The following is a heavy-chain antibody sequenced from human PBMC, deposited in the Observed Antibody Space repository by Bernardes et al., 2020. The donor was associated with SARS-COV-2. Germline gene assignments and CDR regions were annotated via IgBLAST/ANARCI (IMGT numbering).Heavy chain of an antibody. CDR3: ARGGPYYDFWSGHPYYYYYMDV. Sequence: GGSLRLSCAASGFTFSSYSMNWVRQAPGKGLEWVSSISSSSSYIYYADSVKGRFTISRDNAKNSLYLQMNSLRAEDTAVYYCARGGPYYDFWSGHPYYYYYMDVWGKGTTVTVSS. D-gene: IGHD3-3*01. J-gene: IGHJ6*03. CDR1: GFTFSSYS. V-gene: IGHV3-21*01. CDR2: ISSSSSYI.